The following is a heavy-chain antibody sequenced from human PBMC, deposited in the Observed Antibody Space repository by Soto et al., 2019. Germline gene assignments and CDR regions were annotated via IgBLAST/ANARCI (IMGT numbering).Heavy chain of an antibody. CDR1: GDSVSSNSAA. J-gene: IGHJ4*02. CDR3: ASGIAAGGTVDY. Sequence: SQTLSLTCALSGDSVSSNSAAWNWIRQSPTRGLGWLGRTYYRPKWYNDYAVSVKSRITINPDTSKNQFSLQLNSVTPEDTAVYYCASGIAAGGTVDYWGQGTLVSVSS. V-gene: IGHV6-1*01. CDR2: TYYRPKWYN. D-gene: IGHD6-13*01.